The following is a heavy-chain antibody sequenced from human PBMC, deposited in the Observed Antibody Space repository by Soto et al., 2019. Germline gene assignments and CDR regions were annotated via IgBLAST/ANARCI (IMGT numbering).Heavy chain of an antibody. CDR2: INAGNGNT. Sequence: ASVKVSCKASGYTFTSYTMHWVRQAPGQRLEWMGWINAGNGNTRSSQKFQGRVTITRDTSASTAYMELSSLRSEDTAVYYCARDVTGRIAVSGIFDFWGKGTLVTVSS. CDR3: ARDVTGRIAVSGIFDF. J-gene: IGHJ4*02. V-gene: IGHV1-3*01. D-gene: IGHD6-19*01. CDR1: GYTFTSYT.